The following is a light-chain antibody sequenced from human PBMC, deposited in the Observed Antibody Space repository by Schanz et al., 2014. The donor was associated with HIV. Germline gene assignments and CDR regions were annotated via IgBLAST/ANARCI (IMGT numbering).Light chain of an antibody. CDR3: SSYTSSSTYV. CDR1: SSDVGGYNY. CDR2: DVS. J-gene: IGLJ1*01. V-gene: IGLV2-14*03. Sequence: QSALTQPASVSGSPGQSITISCTGTSSDVGGYNYVSWYQQHSDKAPKLMIYDVSNRPSGVSNRFSGSKSGNTASLTISGLQAEDEADYYCSSYTSSSTYVFGTGTKVTVL.